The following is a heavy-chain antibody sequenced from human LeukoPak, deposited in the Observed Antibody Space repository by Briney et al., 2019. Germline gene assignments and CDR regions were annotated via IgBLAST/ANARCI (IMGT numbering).Heavy chain of an antibody. Sequence: GGSLRLSCAASGFTVSSYYMTWVRQAPGKGLEWVSVIYSGGSTYYADSVKGRFTISRDNSKNTLYLQMNSLRAEDKAVYYCAGSLGVDSDYWGQGTLVTVSS. CDR2: IYSGGST. V-gene: IGHV3-53*01. CDR3: AGSLGVDSDY. D-gene: IGHD2-8*01. CDR1: GFTVSSYY. J-gene: IGHJ4*02.